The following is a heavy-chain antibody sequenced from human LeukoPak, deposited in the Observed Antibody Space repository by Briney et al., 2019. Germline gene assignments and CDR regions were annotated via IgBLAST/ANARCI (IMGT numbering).Heavy chain of an antibody. V-gene: IGHV3-11*04. J-gene: IGHJ6*03. D-gene: IGHD6-25*01. CDR3: ARDAIAAAFYYYYYMDV. Sequence: GGSLRLSCAASGFTFSDYYMSWIRQAPGKGLEWVSYISSSGSTIYYADSVKGRFTISRDNAKNSLYLQMNSLRAEDTAVYYCARDAIAAAFYYYYYMDVWGKGTTVTVSS. CDR2: ISSSGSTI. CDR1: GFTFSDYY.